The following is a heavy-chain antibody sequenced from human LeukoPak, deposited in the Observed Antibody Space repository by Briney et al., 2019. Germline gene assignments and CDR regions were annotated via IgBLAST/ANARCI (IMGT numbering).Heavy chain of an antibody. CDR3: ARFLRFLDY. V-gene: IGHV3-48*02. CDR2: ISSGSGTI. Sequence: GGSLRLSCAASGFTFSDYSMSWVRQTPGKGLEWVSYISSGSGTIYYADSVKGRFTFSRGNAKKSLYLQMNSLRDEDTAAYYCARFLRFLDYWGQGTLVTVSS. CDR1: GFTFSDYS. J-gene: IGHJ4*02. D-gene: IGHD3-3*01.